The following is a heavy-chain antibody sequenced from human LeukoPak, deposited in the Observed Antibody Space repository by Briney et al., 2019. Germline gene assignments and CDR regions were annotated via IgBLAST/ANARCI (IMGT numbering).Heavy chain of an antibody. D-gene: IGHD3-10*01. J-gene: IGHJ4*02. V-gene: IGHV1-8*01. CDR3: ARTLDRRGYFDY. CDR1: GYTFTSYD. Sequence: ASVKVSCKASGYTFTSYDINWVRQATGQGLEWMGWMDPNSGNTGYAQKFQGRVTMTRDTSTSTVYMELSSLRSEDTAVYYCARTLDRRGYFDYWGQGTLVTVSS. CDR2: MDPNSGNT.